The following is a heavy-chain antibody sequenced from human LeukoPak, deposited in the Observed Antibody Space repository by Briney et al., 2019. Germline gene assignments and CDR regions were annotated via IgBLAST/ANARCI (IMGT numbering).Heavy chain of an antibody. CDR3: ARDQMDY. CDR2: ISYDGSNK. J-gene: IGHJ4*02. CDR1: GFTFSSYA. Sequence: GGSLRLSCAASGFTFSSYAMHWVRQAPGKGLEWVAVISYDGSNKYYADSVKGRFTISRDNSKNTLYLQMNSLRAEDTAVYYCARDQMDYWGQGTLVTVSS. V-gene: IGHV3-30*04.